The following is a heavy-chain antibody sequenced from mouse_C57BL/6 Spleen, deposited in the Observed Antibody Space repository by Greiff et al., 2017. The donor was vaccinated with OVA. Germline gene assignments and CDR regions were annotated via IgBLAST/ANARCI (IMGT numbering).Heavy chain of an antibody. J-gene: IGHJ2*01. V-gene: IGHV2-2*01. CDR1: GFSLTSYG. CDR3: ARSYYSNYFDY. Sequence: VKVVESGPGLVQPSQSLSITCTVSGFSLTSYGVHWVRQSPGKGLEWLGVIWSGGSTDYNAAFISRLSISKDNSKSQVFFKMNSLQADDTAIYYCARSYYSNYFDYWGQGTTLTVSS. D-gene: IGHD2-5*01. CDR2: IWSGGST.